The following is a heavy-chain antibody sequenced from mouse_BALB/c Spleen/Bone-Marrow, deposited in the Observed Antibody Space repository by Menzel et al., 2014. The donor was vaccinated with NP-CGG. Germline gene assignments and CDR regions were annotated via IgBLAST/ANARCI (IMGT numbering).Heavy chain of an antibody. J-gene: IGHJ3*01. CDR1: GFTFSDYY. CDR2: ISNGGGST. V-gene: IGHV5-12*01. CDR3: ARQGIYYGYDPFAY. Sequence: EVHLVESGGGLVQPGGSLKLSCGPSGFTFSDYYMYWVRQTPEKRLEWVAYISNGGGSTYYPDTVKGRFTISRDNAKNTLYLQMSRLKSEDTAMYYCARQGIYYGYDPFAYWGQGTLVTVS. D-gene: IGHD2-2*01.